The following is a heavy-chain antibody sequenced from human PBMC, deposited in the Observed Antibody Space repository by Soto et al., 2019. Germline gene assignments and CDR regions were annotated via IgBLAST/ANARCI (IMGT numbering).Heavy chain of an antibody. J-gene: IGHJ4*02. V-gene: IGHV1-18*01. D-gene: IGHD6-13*01. CDR3: AREALYSSGWYYSDY. CDR2: ISAYNGNT. CDR1: GYTVNTYG. Sequence: GASVKVSCKASGYTVNTYGINWVRQAPGQGLEWMGWISAYNGNTNYAEKVRGRVTMTTDTSTSTAYMELRSLRSDDTAVYYCAREALYSSGWYYSDYWGQGTPVTVS.